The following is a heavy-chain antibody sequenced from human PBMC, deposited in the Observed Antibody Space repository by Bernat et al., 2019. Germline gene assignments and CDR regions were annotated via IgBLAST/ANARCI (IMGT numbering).Heavy chain of an antibody. CDR3: AKDSYDYAFDP. CDR2: IPYDGSNK. CDR1: GFTFSSFG. J-gene: IGHJ5*02. V-gene: IGHV3-30*18. Sequence: QVQLVESGGGVVQPGRSLRLSCAASGFTFSSFGMHWVRQAPGKGLEWVAVIPYDGSNKYYADSVKGRFTISRDNSKNTLYLQMNSLRAEDTAVYYCAKDSYDYAFDPWGQGTLVTVSS. D-gene: IGHD3-16*01.